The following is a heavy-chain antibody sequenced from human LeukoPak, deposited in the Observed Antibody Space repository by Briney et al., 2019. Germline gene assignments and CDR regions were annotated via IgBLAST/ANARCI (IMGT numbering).Heavy chain of an antibody. CDR3: ARASPYSYGPPPFDY. V-gene: IGHV4-39*07. J-gene: IGHJ4*02. CDR1: GGSISSSSYY. CDR2: IYYSGST. D-gene: IGHD5-18*01. Sequence: PSETLSLTCTVSGGSISSSSYYWGWIRQPPGKGLEWIGSIYYSGSTYYNPSLKSRVTIPVDTSKNQFSLKLSSVTAADTAVYYCARASPYSYGPPPFDYWGQGTLVTVSS.